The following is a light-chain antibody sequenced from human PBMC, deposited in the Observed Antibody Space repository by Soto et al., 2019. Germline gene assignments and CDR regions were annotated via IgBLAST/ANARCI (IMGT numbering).Light chain of an antibody. V-gene: IGLV3-25*03. CDR3: QSTDTSATSVI. Sequence: SYELTQPPSMSASPGQTARITCSGDALSKQYASWFQHKPGQAPVLLIYKDSARPSGIPERFSGSSSGTTVTLTISGVQAEDEADYYCQSTDTSATSVIFGGGTKLTVL. J-gene: IGLJ2*01. CDR2: KDS. CDR1: ALSKQY.